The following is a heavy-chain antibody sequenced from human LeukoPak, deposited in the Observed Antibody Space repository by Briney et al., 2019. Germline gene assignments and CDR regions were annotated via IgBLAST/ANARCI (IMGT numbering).Heavy chain of an antibody. CDR3: ARGLQWPVSGWFDP. CDR1: GYTFTSYG. CDR2: ISAYNGNA. D-gene: IGHD6-19*01. V-gene: IGHV1-18*01. J-gene: IGHJ5*02. Sequence: ASVKVSCKASGYTFTSYGISWVRQAPGQGLEWMGWISAYNGNANYAQKLQGRVTMTTDTSTSTAYMELRSLRSDDTAVYYCARGLQWPVSGWFDPWGQGTLVTVSS.